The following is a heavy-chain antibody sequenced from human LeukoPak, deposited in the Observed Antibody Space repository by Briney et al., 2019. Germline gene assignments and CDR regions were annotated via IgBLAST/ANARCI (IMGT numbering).Heavy chain of an antibody. J-gene: IGHJ4*02. Sequence: PSKTLTLTCAASGGTIRSHYWSWIRQPPGKALEWIGHIFYTGSNNYSHSLKTRLTISLVTSKNQYSLKLSAVTAADTAVYYCARHGGFETYPLDYWGQGTLVTVSS. CDR1: GGTIRSHY. CDR3: ARHGGFETYPLDY. D-gene: IGHD3-10*01. CDR2: IFYTGSN. V-gene: IGHV4-59*08.